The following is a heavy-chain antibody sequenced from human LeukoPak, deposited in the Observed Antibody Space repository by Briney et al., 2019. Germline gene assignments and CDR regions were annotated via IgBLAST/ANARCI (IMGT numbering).Heavy chain of an antibody. V-gene: IGHV3-53*01. D-gene: IGHD1-26*01. Sequence: GGSLRLSCTVSGFTVSSNSMSWVRQAPGKGLEWVSFIYSDNTHYSDSVKGRFTISRDNAKNSLYLQMNSLRAEDTAVYYCTRGDLVGVTGRAYQHWGQGTLATVSS. CDR1: GFTVSSNS. J-gene: IGHJ1*01. CDR3: TRGDLVGVTGRAYQH. CDR2: IYSDNT.